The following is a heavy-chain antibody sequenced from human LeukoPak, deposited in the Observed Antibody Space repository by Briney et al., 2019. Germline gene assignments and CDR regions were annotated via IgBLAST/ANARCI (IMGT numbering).Heavy chain of an antibody. CDR3: ARHSGRWLRTFFDY. Sequence: ASVKVSCKASGGTFISYAISWVRQAPGQGLEWMGGIIPIFGTANYAQKFQGRVTITADESTSTAYMELSSLRSEDTAMYYCARHSGRWLRTFFDYWGQGTLVTVSS. CDR1: GGTFISYA. J-gene: IGHJ4*02. D-gene: IGHD6-19*01. CDR2: IIPIFGTA. V-gene: IGHV1-69*13.